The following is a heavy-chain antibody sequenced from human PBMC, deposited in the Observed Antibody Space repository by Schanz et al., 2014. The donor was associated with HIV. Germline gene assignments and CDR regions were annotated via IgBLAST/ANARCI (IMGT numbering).Heavy chain of an antibody. CDR1: GFTFDDYA. CDR3: ARDLYCGGDCYAPYWYFDL. Sequence: EVQLVESGGGLVQPGRSLRLSCAASGFTFDDYAMHWVRLIPGKGLEWVSGISWNSGSLGYADSVKGRFTISRDSAKNSLYLQMMSLRKEDTAVYFCARDLYCGGDCYAPYWYFDLWGRGTLVTVSS. D-gene: IGHD2-21*02. CDR2: ISWNSGSL. V-gene: IGHV3-9*01. J-gene: IGHJ2*01.